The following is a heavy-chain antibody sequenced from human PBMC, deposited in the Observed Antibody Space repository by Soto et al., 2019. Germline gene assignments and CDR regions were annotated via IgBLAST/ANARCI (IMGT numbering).Heavy chain of an antibody. J-gene: IGHJ4*02. CDR3: ATSSGYYNFDY. D-gene: IGHD3-22*01. CDR1: GGSISGTTFY. CDR2: VYYTGST. Sequence: SETQSLTSTVSGGSISGTTFYWGWIRQPPGKGLECLGRVYYTGSTYYNPSLKSRITISVDTSKNQFSLRLSSVTAADTAVYYCATSSGYYNFDYWGLGTLVTVSS. V-gene: IGHV4-39*01.